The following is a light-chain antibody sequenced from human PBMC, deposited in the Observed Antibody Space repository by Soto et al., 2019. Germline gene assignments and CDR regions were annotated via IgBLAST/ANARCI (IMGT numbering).Light chain of an antibody. Sequence: QSVLTQPASVSGSPGQSVAISGSGTSSDVGAYNYVSWYQQHPGKAPKLLLSEVSNRPSGVSDRFFGSKSGNTASLTISGLQAEDEADYYCSSLTTRFTYVFGTGTKGTVL. CDR1: SSDVGAYNY. J-gene: IGLJ1*01. V-gene: IGLV2-14*01. CDR2: EVS. CDR3: SSLTTRFTYV.